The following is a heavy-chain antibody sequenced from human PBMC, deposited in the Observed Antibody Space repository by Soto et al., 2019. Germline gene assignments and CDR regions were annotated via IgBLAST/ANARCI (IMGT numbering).Heavy chain of an antibody. CDR2: INPNSGGT. V-gene: IGHV1-2*02. D-gene: IGHD3-10*01. Sequence: ASVKVSCKASGYIFTGYHMHWVRQAPGQGLEWMGWINPNSGGTKYAQKFQGRVTMTTDTSTSTAYMELRSLRSDDTAVYYCASITMVRGVWDVWGQGTTVTVSS. J-gene: IGHJ6*02. CDR1: GYIFTGYH. CDR3: ASITMVRGVWDV.